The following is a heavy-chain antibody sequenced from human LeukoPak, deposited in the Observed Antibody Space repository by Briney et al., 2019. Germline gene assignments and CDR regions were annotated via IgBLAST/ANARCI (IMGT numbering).Heavy chain of an antibody. Sequence: PSETLSLTCAVYGGSFSGYYWSWIRQPPGKGLEWIGEINHSGSTNYNPSLKSRVTISVDTSKNQFSLKLSSVTAADTAVYYCARFKNRNYYYYMDVWGKGTTVTASS. D-gene: IGHD1-14*01. CDR1: GGSFSGYY. CDR3: ARFKNRNYYYYMDV. CDR2: INHSGST. V-gene: IGHV4-34*01. J-gene: IGHJ6*03.